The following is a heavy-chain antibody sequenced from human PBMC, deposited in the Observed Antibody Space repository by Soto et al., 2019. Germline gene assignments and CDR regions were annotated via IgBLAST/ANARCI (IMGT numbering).Heavy chain of an antibody. Sequence: QVQLVESGGGVLEPGRSQRLSGAASGFTFSIYTMHWVRKAPGKGLEWVALLSYDGSNIDYEDSVKGRFTISRDNTKNTLYLQMNSLRAEDTSMYYCARDLGGDKDLWGRGTLVSVSS. V-gene: IGHV3-30-3*01. D-gene: IGHD3-10*01. CDR1: GFTFSIYT. J-gene: IGHJ2*01. CDR2: LSYDGSNI. CDR3: ARDLGGDKDL.